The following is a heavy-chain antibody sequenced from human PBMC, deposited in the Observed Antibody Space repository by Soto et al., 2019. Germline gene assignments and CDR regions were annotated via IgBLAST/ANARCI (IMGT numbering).Heavy chain of an antibody. CDR3: ARPYGSGYTWDFDY. CDR2: IYPGDSDT. CDR1: GYSFTSYW. D-gene: IGHD3-10*01. Sequence: GESLKISFKGSGYSFTSYWIGWVRQMPGKGLEWMGIIYPGDSDTRDSPSFQGQVTISADKAISTAYLQCSSLKASDTAMYYCARPYGSGYTWDFDYGGQGTLVTVSS. V-gene: IGHV5-51*01. J-gene: IGHJ4*02.